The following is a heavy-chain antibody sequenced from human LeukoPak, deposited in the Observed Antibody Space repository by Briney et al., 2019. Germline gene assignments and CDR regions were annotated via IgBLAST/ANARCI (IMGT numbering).Heavy chain of an antibody. D-gene: IGHD6-13*01. CDR1: GGSMSGYY. CDR3: ARGINIGDSRFFDP. CDR2: IFSSGST. Sequence: KPSATLSLTCTVSGGSMSGYYWSWIRQPAGMGLEWIGRIFSSGSTNYNPSLKGRVTMAVDTSKNQFSLNLNSVIAADTAMYYCARGINIGDSRFFDPWGQGILVTVSS. J-gene: IGHJ5*02. V-gene: IGHV4-4*07.